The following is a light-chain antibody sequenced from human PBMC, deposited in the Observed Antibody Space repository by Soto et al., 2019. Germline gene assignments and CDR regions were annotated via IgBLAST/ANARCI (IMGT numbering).Light chain of an antibody. CDR3: QQYGSSST. CDR2: GAS. V-gene: IGKV3-20*01. J-gene: IGKJ1*01. CDR1: QSVSNNY. Sequence: EIVLTQSPGTLSLSPGERATLSCRASQSVSNNYLAWYQQKPGQAPRLLIYGASNRATGIPARFSGGGSGTDFSRTISRLEPEDFAVYYCQQYGSSSTFGQGTKVEIK.